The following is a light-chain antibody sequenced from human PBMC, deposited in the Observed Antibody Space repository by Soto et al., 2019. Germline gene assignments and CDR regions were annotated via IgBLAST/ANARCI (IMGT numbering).Light chain of an antibody. Sequence: DIQMTQSPSTLSASVGDRVTITCRASQSISSWLAWYQQKPGKAPEVLIYKASSLESGVPSRFSGSGSGTEFTLTISSLQPGDFATYYCQQYKTYWTFGQGTKVDIK. V-gene: IGKV1-5*03. CDR3: QQYKTYWT. CDR2: KAS. CDR1: QSISSW. J-gene: IGKJ1*01.